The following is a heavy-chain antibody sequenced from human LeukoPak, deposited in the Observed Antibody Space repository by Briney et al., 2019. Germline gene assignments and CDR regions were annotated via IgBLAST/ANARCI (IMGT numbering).Heavy chain of an antibody. CDR3: ARGRLLGSIFDY. V-gene: IGHV3-11*01. CDR2: IRNSASTI. Sequence: GGSLRLSCAASGFTFSDYYMSWIRQAPGKGLEWISYIRNSASTIDYADSVKGRFTISRDNAKNSLYLQMNSLRVEDTAVYYCARGRLLGSIFDYWGQGTLVTVSS. J-gene: IGHJ4*02. D-gene: IGHD5-12*01. CDR1: GFTFSDYY.